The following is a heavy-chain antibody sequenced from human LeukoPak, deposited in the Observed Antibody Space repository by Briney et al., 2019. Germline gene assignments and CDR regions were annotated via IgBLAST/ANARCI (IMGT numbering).Heavy chain of an antibody. CDR2: IYYSGST. Sequence: SETLSLTCTVSGGSISSYYWSWIRQPPGKGLEWIGYIYYSGSTNYNPSLKSRVTISVDTSKNQFSLKLSSVTAADTAVYYCARLAPYWGNDYWGQGTLVTDSS. J-gene: IGHJ4*02. V-gene: IGHV4-59*01. D-gene: IGHD7-27*01. CDR1: GGSISSYY. CDR3: ARLAPYWGNDY.